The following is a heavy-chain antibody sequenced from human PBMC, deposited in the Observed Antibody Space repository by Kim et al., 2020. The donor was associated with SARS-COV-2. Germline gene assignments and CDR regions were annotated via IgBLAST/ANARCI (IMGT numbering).Heavy chain of an antibody. V-gene: IGHV3-53*01. CDR1: GFNVNNNY. CDR3: ARDPGAARVGLWG. CDR2: IYSGGGT. Sequence: GGSLRLSCAASGFNVNNNYMIWVRQAPGKGLEWVSRIYSGGGTYYADSVKGRFTISRDNSKNTLYLQMNSLRVDDTAVYFCARDPGAARVGLWGWGQGTL. D-gene: IGHD3-16*01. J-gene: IGHJ1*01.